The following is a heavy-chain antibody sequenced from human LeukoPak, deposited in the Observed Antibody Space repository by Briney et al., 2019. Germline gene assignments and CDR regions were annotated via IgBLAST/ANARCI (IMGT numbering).Heavy chain of an antibody. V-gene: IGHV1-2*02. CDR2: INPNSGCT. CDR1: GYTFTCYY. Sequence: ASVKVSFKASGYTFTCYYMHWVGQAPGQGGEGMGWINPNSGCTNYAQKFQGRVTMTSDTSISTAYMELSRLSSDDTAVYYCALGYYDIDDYYFDYWGQGTLVTVSS. CDR3: ALGYYDIDDYYFDY. D-gene: IGHD3-9*01. J-gene: IGHJ4*02.